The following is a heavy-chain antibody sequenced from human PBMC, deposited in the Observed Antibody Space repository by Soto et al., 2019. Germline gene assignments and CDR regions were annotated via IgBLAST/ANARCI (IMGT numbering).Heavy chain of an antibody. CDR2: VNHSGTT. J-gene: IGHJ4*02. V-gene: IGHV4-34*01. Sequence: SETLSLTCAVYGDSFSGYRWTWIRQPPGKGLEWIGEVNHSGTTNYNPSLKSRVTISIDTSKNQFSLKLRSLSAADTAVYYCGRLEGLATISYYFDYWGQGALVTVSS. CDR1: GDSFSGYR. D-gene: IGHD3-9*01. CDR3: GRLEGLATISYYFDY.